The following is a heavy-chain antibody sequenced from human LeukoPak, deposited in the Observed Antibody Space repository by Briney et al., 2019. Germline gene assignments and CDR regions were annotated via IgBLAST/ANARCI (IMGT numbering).Heavy chain of an antibody. J-gene: IGHJ4*02. V-gene: IGHV3-30*18. CDR2: ISYDGSNK. CDR1: GFTFSSYG. D-gene: IGHD2-21*02. CDR3: AKESYCGGDCYSGVFDY. Sequence: GGSLRLSCAASGFTFSSYGMHWVRQAPGKGLEWVAVISYDGSNKYYADSVKGRFTISRDNSKNTLYLQMNSLRAEDTAVYYCAKESYCGGDCYSGVFDYWGQGTLATVSS.